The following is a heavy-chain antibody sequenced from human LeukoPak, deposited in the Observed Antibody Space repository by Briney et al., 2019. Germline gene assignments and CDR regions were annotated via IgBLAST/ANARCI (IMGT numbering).Heavy chain of an antibody. D-gene: IGHD5-18*01. Sequence: PGGSLRLSCAASGFTFDDYGMSWVRQAPGKGLEWVSGINWNGGSTGYADSVKGRFTISRDNAKNSLYLQMNSLRAEDTAVYYCARFVINVQARGYIYYYYMDVWGKGTTVTVSS. CDR3: ARFVINVQARGYIYYYYMDV. CDR2: INWNGGST. V-gene: IGHV3-20*04. CDR1: GFTFDDYG. J-gene: IGHJ6*03.